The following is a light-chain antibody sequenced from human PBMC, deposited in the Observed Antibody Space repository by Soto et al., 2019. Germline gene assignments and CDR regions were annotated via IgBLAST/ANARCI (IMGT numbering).Light chain of an antibody. J-gene: IGLJ2*01. CDR3: SSYTISSTVV. V-gene: IGLV2-14*01. Sequence: QSALTQPASVSGSPGQSIIMSCTGTSSDVGGYNYVSWYQQHPGKAPKLMIYDVSNRPSGVSNRFSGSKSGNTASLTISGLQAEDEADYYCSSYTISSTVVFGGGTKLTVL. CDR1: SSDVGGYNY. CDR2: DVS.